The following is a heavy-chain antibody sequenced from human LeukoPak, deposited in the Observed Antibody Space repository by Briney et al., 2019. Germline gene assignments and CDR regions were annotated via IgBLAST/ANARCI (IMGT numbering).Heavy chain of an antibody. CDR1: GLTFSSYN. V-gene: IGHV3-21*01. J-gene: IGHJ6*03. CDR2: ITSSRSYI. D-gene: IGHD1-26*01. Sequence: GGSLRLSCAASGLTFSSYNMNWVRQARGKGLEWVSSITSSRSYIYYADSVKGRFTISRDNAKNSLFLQMNSLTAEGTAVYYWARDPYSGGYWSYHYYYMDVWGKGTTVTISS. CDR3: ARDPYSGGYWSYHYYYMDV.